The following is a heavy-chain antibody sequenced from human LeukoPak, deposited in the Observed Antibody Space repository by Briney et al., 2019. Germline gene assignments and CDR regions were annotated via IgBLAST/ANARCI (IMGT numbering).Heavy chain of an antibody. CDR3: ARARLIWLQSRGPGQDFDY. CDR2: IIPIFGTA. CDR1: GGTFSSYA. Sequence: SVKVSCKASGGTFSSYAISWVRQAPGQGLEWMGGIIPIFGTANYAQKFQGRVTITADKSTSTAYMELSSLRSEDTAVYYCARARLIWLQSRGPGQDFDYWGQGTLVTVSS. D-gene: IGHD5-24*01. J-gene: IGHJ4*02. V-gene: IGHV1-69*06.